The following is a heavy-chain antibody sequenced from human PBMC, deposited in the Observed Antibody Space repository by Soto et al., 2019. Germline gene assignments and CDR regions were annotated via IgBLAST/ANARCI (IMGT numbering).Heavy chain of an antibody. CDR3: TRPKGCSCCPGDY. D-gene: IGHD2-15*01. V-gene: IGHV3-7*05. Sequence: EVQLVESGGGVVQPGGSLRLSCAASGFTFSSYWMTWVRQAPGKGLEWVANINQDGSAKYYVESVKGRFTISRDNAKNSLSLQMNRLRAEDTAIYYCTRPKGCSCCPGDYWGQGTLVTVSA. CDR2: INQDGSAK. J-gene: IGHJ4*02. CDR1: GFTFSSYW.